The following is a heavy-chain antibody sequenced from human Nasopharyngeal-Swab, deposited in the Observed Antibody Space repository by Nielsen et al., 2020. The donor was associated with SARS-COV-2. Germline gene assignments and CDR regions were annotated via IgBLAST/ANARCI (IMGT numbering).Heavy chain of an antibody. Sequence: ESLKISCEVSGFSVSYNYMSWVRQAPGKGLEWVAVIYSRGETHYTDSVRGRFTISRDNSKNTLYLQMNSLRAEDTAVYYCAREGIVGATGGHDYWGQGTLVTVSS. CDR1: GFSVSYNY. V-gene: IGHV3-66*01. CDR3: AREGIVGATGGHDY. CDR2: IYSRGET. J-gene: IGHJ4*02. D-gene: IGHD1-26*01.